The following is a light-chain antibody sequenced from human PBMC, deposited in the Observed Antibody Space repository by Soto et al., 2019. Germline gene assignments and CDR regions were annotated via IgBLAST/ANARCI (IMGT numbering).Light chain of an antibody. CDR2: EVT. CDR1: RSDAGGYNF. Sequence: QAVLTQPPSASGSPGQAVTISCTGTRSDAGGYNFVSWYQQHPGKAPKLLIYEVTQRPSGVPDRFSASKSGNTASLTVSGLQAEDEADYYCSSYAGSNMGVFGTGTKVTVL. J-gene: IGLJ1*01. V-gene: IGLV2-8*01. CDR3: SSYAGSNMGV.